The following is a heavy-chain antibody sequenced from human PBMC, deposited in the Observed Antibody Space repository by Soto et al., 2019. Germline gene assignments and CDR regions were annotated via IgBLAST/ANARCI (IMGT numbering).Heavy chain of an antibody. V-gene: IGHV1-18*01. Sequence: ASVNVSCKASGYTFTSYGISWVRQAPGQGLEWMGWISAYNGNTNYAQKLQGRVTMTTDTSTSTAYMELRSLRSDDTAVYYCARAWYYDFWSGHGAERDYYYGMDVWGQGTTVTVSS. CDR2: ISAYNGNT. CDR1: GYTFTSYG. CDR3: ARAWYYDFWSGHGAERDYYYGMDV. D-gene: IGHD3-3*01. J-gene: IGHJ6*02.